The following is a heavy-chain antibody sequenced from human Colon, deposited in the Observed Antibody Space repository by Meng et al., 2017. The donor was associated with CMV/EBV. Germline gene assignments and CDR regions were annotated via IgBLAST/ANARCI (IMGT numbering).Heavy chain of an antibody. CDR2: MYYSGTT. J-gene: IGHJ4*02. Sequence: LSLTCTGSGGSITSSNYFWAWIRQPPGKGLEWIGSMYYSGTTYYNPSLKSRITISVDTSKNQFSLRLTSVTAADTAVYYCARPHSNSWGQGTLVTVSS. D-gene: IGHD2/OR15-2a*01. V-gene: IGHV4-39*07. CDR1: GGSITSSNYF. CDR3: ARPHSNS.